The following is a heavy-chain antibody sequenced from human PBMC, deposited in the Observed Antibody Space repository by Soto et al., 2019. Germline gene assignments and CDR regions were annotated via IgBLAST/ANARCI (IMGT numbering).Heavy chain of an antibody. CDR1: GGTFSSYA. V-gene: IGHV4-59*01. J-gene: IGHJ4*02. Sequence: SCKASGGTFSSYAISWIRQPPVKGLEWIGYIYYSGYTSYNPSLKSRVTISVDTSKNQFSLKLNSVTAADTAVYYCARCFSGNYPSRPEEQYYFDSWGQGTLVTVSS. D-gene: IGHD1-26*01. CDR3: ARCFSGNYPSRPEEQYYFDS. CDR2: IYYSGYT.